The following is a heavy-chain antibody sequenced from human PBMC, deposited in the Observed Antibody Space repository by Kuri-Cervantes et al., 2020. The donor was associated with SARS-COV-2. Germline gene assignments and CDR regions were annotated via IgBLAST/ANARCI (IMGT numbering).Heavy chain of an antibody. CDR3: ARVDGDYVDWYFDL. V-gene: IGHV4-34*01. J-gene: IGHJ2*01. Sequence: GSLRLSCAVYGGSFNNYYWSWVRQSPGKGLEWIGEINHSGSTNYNPSLKSRVTISVDTSKNQFSLKLSSVTAADTAVYYCARVDGDYVDWYFDLWGRGILVTVSS. D-gene: IGHD4-17*01. CDR1: GGSFNNYY. CDR2: INHSGST.